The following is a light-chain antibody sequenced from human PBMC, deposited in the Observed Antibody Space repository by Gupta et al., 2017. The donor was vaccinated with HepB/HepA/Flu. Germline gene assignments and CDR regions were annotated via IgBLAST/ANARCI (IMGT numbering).Light chain of an antibody. CDR1: QSIKSN. J-gene: IGKJ1*01. Sequence: DIQITQSPSSLSASVGDRVTITCRASQSIKSNLNWYQQKPGKAPNLLIYTASSVQSGVPSRFSGSGSGTDFTLTISMLQPEDFANYYCQQSYSTPRTFGQGTKVEIK. CDR3: QQSYSTPRT. V-gene: IGKV1-39*01. CDR2: TAS.